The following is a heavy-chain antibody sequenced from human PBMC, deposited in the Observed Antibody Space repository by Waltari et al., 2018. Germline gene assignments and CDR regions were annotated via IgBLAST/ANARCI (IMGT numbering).Heavy chain of an antibody. J-gene: IGHJ4*02. CDR3: ARGVYDRSGYSEY. CDR2: VYTTESS. Sequence: QVQLQESGPGLVKPSETLSLTCSVSGGSINSYYWSWIRQPAGKGLEWIGLVYTTESSNYNPSLKSRVTMSLDTSKKQFSLKLSSVTAADTAVYYCARGVYDRSGYSEYWGQGTLVTVSS. D-gene: IGHD3-22*01. CDR1: GGSINSYY. V-gene: IGHV4-4*07.